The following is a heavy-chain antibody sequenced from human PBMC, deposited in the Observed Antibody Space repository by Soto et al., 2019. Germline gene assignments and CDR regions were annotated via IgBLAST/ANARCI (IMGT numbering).Heavy chain of an antibody. J-gene: IGHJ6*03. Sequence: GWSLRLSCAASGFTFSSYAMHLVRQAPGKGLEWVAFISYDGSNKYYADSVKGRFTISRDNSKNTLYLQMNSLRAEDTAVYYCPRGSRDILGVPAASGFYYDMEACHKGTKVAVS. CDR3: PRGSRDILGVPAASGFYYDMEA. CDR2: ISYDGSNK. CDR1: GFTFSSYA. D-gene: IGHD2-2*01. V-gene: IGHV3-30-3*01.